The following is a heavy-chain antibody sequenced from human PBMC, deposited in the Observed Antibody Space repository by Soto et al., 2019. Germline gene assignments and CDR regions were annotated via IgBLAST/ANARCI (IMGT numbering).Heavy chain of an antibody. V-gene: IGHV4-59*06. Sequence: VQLLESGGGLVQPGGSLRLSCAASGFTFSSYAMTWVRQAPGKGLEWIGYIYYSGSTYYNPSLKSRVTISVDTSKNQFSLKLSSVTAADTAVYYCARGLRLDRLELYYFDYWGQGTLVTVSS. CDR1: GFTFSSYA. D-gene: IGHD1-7*01. J-gene: IGHJ4*02. CDR3: ARGLRLDRLELYYFDY. CDR2: IYYSGST.